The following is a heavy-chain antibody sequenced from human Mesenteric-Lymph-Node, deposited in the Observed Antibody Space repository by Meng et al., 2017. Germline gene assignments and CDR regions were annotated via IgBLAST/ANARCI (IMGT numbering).Heavy chain of an antibody. Sequence: QVQLQESGPGLVTPSQTLSRTGTVSGGSVSNGNYYWSWIRQPPGKGLEWIGYIYYSRNTFYNPSLKSQVTISVDTSNNQFSLNLTSVTAADTAVYYCAGHTCTNYCDPWGQGTLVTVSS. CDR3: AGHTCTNYCDP. J-gene: IGHJ5*02. D-gene: IGHD4/OR15-4a*01. CDR1: GGSVSNGNYY. CDR2: IYYSRNT. V-gene: IGHV4-30-4*01.